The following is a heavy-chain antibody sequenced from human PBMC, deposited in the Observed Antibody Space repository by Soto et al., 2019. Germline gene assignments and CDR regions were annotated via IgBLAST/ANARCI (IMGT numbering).Heavy chain of an antibody. CDR1: GFTFYSYA. J-gene: IGHJ4*02. CDR2: ISGSGGST. V-gene: IGHV3-23*01. Sequence: GGSLRLSCAASGFTFYSYAMSWVRQAPGKGLEWVSAISGSGGSTYHADSVKGRFTISRDNSKNTLYLQMNSLRAEDTAVYYCAKGSASGSPYYFDYWGQGTLVTVSS. D-gene: IGHD6-25*01. CDR3: AKGSASGSPYYFDY.